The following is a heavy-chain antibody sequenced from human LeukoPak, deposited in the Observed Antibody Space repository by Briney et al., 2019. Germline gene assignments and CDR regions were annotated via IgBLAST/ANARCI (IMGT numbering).Heavy chain of an antibody. Sequence: GGSLRLSCAASGFTFSSYPTSWVRQAPGKGLEWVSTISGSGGTTYYADSVKGRFTISRDNSKKTLYLQMNSLRAEDTAVYYCAKASSNDYYDSSGAFDPWGQGTLVTVSS. D-gene: IGHD3-22*01. J-gene: IGHJ5*02. CDR1: GFTFSSYP. CDR3: AKASSNDYYDSSGAFDP. V-gene: IGHV3-23*01. CDR2: ISGSGGTT.